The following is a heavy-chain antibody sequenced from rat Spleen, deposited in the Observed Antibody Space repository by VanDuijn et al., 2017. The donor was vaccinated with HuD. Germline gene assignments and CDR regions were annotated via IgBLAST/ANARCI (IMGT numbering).Heavy chain of an antibody. D-gene: IGHD4-5*01. CDR1: GLSFSNYD. CDR3: ARHGRGKTTYYYVMDA. V-gene: IGHV5-25*01. CDR2: ISYDGSST. J-gene: IGHJ4*01. Sequence: EVQLVESGGGAVQPGRSMKLSCAASGLSFSNYDMAWVRQAPTKGLEWVASISYDGSSTYYPDSVKGRFTLSRDNAKSTLYLQMGSLRSEDTATYYCARHGRGKTTYYYVMDAWGQGASVTVSS.